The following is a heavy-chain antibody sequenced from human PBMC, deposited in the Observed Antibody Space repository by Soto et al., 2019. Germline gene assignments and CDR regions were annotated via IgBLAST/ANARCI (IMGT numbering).Heavy chain of an antibody. D-gene: IGHD6-13*01. CDR2: IIPIFGTA. CDR1: GGTFSSYA. V-gene: IGHV1-69*06. Sequence: SVKVSCKASGGTFSSYAISWVRQAPGQGLEWMGGIIPIFGTANYAQKFQGRVTITADKSTSTAYMELSSLRSEDTAGSYCARARRIAAADYYYYYGMDVWGQGTTVTVSS. J-gene: IGHJ6*02. CDR3: ARARRIAAADYYYYYGMDV.